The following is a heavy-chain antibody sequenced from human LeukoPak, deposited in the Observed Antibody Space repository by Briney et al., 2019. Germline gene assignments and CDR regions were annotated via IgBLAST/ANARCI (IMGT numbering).Heavy chain of an antibody. CDR1: GFSFSSHS. CDR2: ISGSGGDT. D-gene: IGHD3-22*01. CDR3: AKDTLLLLY. J-gene: IGHJ4*02. Sequence: GGSLRLSCAASGFSFSSHSMHCVRQAPGKGLEWVSAISGSGGDTYYADSVKGRFTISRDNAKSTLYLQMNSLRAEDTALYYCAKDTLLLLYWGQGTLVTVSS. V-gene: IGHV3-23*01.